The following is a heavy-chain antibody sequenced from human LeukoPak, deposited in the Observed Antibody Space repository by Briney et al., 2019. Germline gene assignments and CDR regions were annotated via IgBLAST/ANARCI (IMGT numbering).Heavy chain of an antibody. CDR1: VGSFSGYY. J-gene: IGHJ6*03. CDR3: ARGAAAGTLGYYYYYMDV. Sequence: PSETLSLTCAVYVGSFSGYYWSWIRQPPGKGLEWIGEINHGGSTNTNPSLKSRVTISVDTSKNQFSLKLNSVPAADTAVYYCARGAAAGTLGYYYYYMDVWGEGTTVTVSS. V-gene: IGHV4-34*01. D-gene: IGHD6-13*01. CDR2: INHGGST.